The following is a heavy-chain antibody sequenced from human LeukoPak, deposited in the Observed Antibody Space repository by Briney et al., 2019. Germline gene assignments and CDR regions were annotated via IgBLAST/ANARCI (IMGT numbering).Heavy chain of an antibody. CDR1: GGSFSGYY. Sequence: KASETLSLTCAVYGGSFSGYYWSWIRQPPGKGPEWIGEINHSGSTNYNPSLKSRVTISVDTSKNQFSLKLSSVTAADTAVYYCARDAGTGYYYGMDVWGQGTTVTVSS. J-gene: IGHJ6*02. V-gene: IGHV4-34*01. D-gene: IGHD6-13*01. CDR2: INHSGST. CDR3: ARDAGTGYYYGMDV.